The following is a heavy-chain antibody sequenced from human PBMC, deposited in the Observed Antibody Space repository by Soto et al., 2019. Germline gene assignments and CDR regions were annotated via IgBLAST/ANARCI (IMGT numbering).Heavy chain of an antibody. CDR3: ARFLGPTSSENWFDP. CDR2: VSGYNGHT. V-gene: IGHV1-18*01. CDR1: GYTFFSYA. Sequence: KLVQSGAEVKKPGASVKVSCQTSGYTFFSYAITWVRQAPGQGLEWMGWVSGYNGHTNYAQKFQERVTMTRDISTTTVFMEVRNLRSDDTAVYYCARFLGPTSSENWFDPWGQGMLVTVSS. J-gene: IGHJ5*02. D-gene: IGHD1-26*01.